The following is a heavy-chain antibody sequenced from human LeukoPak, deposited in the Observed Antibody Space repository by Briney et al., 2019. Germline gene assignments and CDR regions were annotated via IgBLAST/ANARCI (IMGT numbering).Heavy chain of an antibody. CDR2: INHSGST. V-gene: IGHV4-34*01. D-gene: IGHD4-17*01. J-gene: IGHJ4*02. CDR3: ARSDYGDYEGQYYFDY. CDR1: GGSFSGYY. Sequence: SETLSLTCAVYGGSFSGYYRSWIRQPPGKGLEWIGEINHSGSTNYNPSLKSRVTISVDISKNQFSLKLSSVTAADTAVYYCARSDYGDYEGQYYFDYWGQGTLVTVSS.